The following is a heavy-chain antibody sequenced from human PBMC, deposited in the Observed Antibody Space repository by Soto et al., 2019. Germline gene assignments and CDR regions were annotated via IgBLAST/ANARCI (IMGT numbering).Heavy chain of an antibody. CDR1: CGSISSYY. V-gene: IGHV4-59*01. D-gene: IGHD6-19*01. CDR2: IYYSGST. J-gene: IGHJ6*02. CDR3: ARERVAVAGFNYYYYGMDV. Sequence: SETLSLTCTVSCGSISSYYWSWIRQPPGKGLEWIGYIYYSGSTNYNPSLKSRVTISVDTSKNQFSLKLSSVTAADTAVYYCARERVAVAGFNYYYYGMDVWGQGTTVTVSS.